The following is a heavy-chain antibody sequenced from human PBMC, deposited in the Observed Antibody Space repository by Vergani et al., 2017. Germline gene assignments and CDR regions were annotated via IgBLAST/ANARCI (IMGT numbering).Heavy chain of an antibody. V-gene: IGHV4-59*01. CDR2: IYYSGST. CDR1: GGSISSYY. D-gene: IGHD6-6*01. J-gene: IGHJ4*02. Sequence: QVQLQESGPGLVKPSETLSLTCTVSGGSISSYYWSWIRQPPGKGLEWIGYIYYSGSTNYNPSLKSRVTLSVDTSKNQFSLKLSSVTAADTAVYYCARVGAARPFYFDYWGQGTLVTVSS. CDR3: ARVGAARPFYFDY.